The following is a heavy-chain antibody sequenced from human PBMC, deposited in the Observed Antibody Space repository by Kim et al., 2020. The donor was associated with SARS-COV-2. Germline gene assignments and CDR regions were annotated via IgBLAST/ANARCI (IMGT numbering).Heavy chain of an antibody. Sequence: ASVKVSCKVSGYTLTELSMHWVRQAPGKGLEWMGGFDPEDGETIYAQKFQGRVTMTEDTSTDTAYMELSSLRSEDTAVYYCATQLLDYYGSGPFDPWGQGTLVTVSS. CDR3: ATQLLDYYGSGPFDP. J-gene: IGHJ5*02. CDR2: FDPEDGET. CDR1: GYTLTELS. D-gene: IGHD3-10*01. V-gene: IGHV1-24*01.